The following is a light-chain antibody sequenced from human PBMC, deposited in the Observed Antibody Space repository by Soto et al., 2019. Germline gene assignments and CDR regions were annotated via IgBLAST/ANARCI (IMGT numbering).Light chain of an antibody. Sequence: DIQITQSPSSLSASVGDRVTITCRASQSISSHLNWYQHKPGRPPRLLIFASYILEGGIPSRFSGSGSYTYFTLTIYSLQPEDVATYYCQHSYNTPRYTFGQGTKVEI. CDR2: ASY. V-gene: IGKV1-39*01. CDR3: QHSYNTPRYT. J-gene: IGKJ2*01. CDR1: QSISSH.